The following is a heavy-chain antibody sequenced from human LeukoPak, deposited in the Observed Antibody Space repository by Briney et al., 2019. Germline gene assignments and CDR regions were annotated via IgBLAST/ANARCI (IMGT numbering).Heavy chain of an antibody. CDR1: GFTFSHHW. CDR3: AKPRSGSYYDHYFDY. V-gene: IGHV3-7*01. D-gene: IGHD1-26*01. CDR2: IKFDGSEK. Sequence: GGSLRLSCSGSGFTFSHHWMTWVRQAPGKGLEWVANIKFDGSEKIYGDSVKGRFTISRDNAKNSLYLQMNSLRAEDTAVYYCAKPRSGSYYDHYFDYWGQGTLVTVSS. J-gene: IGHJ4*02.